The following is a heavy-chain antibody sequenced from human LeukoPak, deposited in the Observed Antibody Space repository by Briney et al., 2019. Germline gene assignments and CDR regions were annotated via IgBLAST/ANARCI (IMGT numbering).Heavy chain of an antibody. D-gene: IGHD3-22*01. J-gene: IGHJ3*02. Sequence: TSVKVSCKASGYTFTSYDINWVRQATGKGLEWMGGYQPQNGDTVYAQIFQGRVTMTEDTSTDTAYMELGSLTSDDTAVYYCAAAGDSSGYFYARQPFETWGQGTMVSVSS. V-gene: IGHV1-8*01. CDR2: YQPQNGDT. CDR1: GYTFTSYD. CDR3: AAAGDSSGYFYARQPFET.